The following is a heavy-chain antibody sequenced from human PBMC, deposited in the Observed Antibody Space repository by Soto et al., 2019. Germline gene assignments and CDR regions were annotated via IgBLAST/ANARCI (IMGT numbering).Heavy chain of an antibody. CDR3: AKDPDDYGDNGGYFDY. J-gene: IGHJ4*02. CDR1: GFPFSSYA. V-gene: IGHV3-23*01. D-gene: IGHD4-17*01. Sequence: PGGSLRLSCAASGFPFSSYAMSWVRQAPGKGLEWVSAISGSGGSTYYADSVKGRFTISRDNSKNTLYLQMNSLRAEDTAVYYCAKDPDDYGDNGGYFDYWGQGTLVTVSS. CDR2: ISGSGGST.